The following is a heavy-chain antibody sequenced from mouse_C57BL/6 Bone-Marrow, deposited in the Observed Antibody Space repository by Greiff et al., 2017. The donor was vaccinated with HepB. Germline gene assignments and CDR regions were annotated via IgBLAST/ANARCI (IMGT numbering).Heavy chain of an antibody. CDR1: GFTFSDYG. Sequence: EVKVVESGGGLVKPGGSLKLSCAASGFTFSDYGMHWVRQAPEQGLEWVAYISSGSSTIYYADTVKGRFTISRDNAKNTLFLQMTSLRSEDTAMYYCARTGGDYDGDFDYWGQGTTLTVSS. V-gene: IGHV5-17*01. D-gene: IGHD2-4*01. J-gene: IGHJ2*01. CDR2: ISSGSSTI. CDR3: ARTGGDYDGDFDY.